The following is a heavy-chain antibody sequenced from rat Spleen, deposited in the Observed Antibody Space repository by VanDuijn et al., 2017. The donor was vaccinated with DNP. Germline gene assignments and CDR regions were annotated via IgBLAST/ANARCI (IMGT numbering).Heavy chain of an antibody. J-gene: IGHJ2*01. CDR3: ARYVGDGSYYYGYYFDY. CDR2: ISYSGST. V-gene: IGHV3-1*01. D-gene: IGHD1-12*02. Sequence: EVQLQESGPGLVKPSQSLSLTCSVTGFSITSSHRWNWIRKFPGNKMEWMGYISYSGSTSYNPSLKSRISITRDTSKNQFFLQLNSVTTEETATYYCARYVGDGSYYYGYYFDYWGQGVMVTVSS. CDR1: GFSITSSH.